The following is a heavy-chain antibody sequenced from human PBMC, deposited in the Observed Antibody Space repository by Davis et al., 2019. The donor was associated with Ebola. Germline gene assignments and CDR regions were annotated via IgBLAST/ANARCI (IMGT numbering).Heavy chain of an antibody. Sequence: GESLKISCAASGFTFSSYSMNWVRQAPGKGLEWVSYISSGSSTIYHADSVKGRFTISRDNAKNTLYLQMNSLRDEDTAVYYCVRRPPFDPWGQGTLVTVSS. CDR3: VRRPPFDP. J-gene: IGHJ5*02. CDR2: ISSGSSTI. V-gene: IGHV3-48*02. CDR1: GFTFSSYS.